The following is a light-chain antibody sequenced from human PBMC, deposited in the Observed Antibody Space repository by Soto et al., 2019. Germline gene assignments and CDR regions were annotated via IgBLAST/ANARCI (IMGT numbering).Light chain of an antibody. CDR3: QQYGGSPLYT. J-gene: IGKJ2*01. CDR2: AAS. V-gene: IGKV3-20*01. CDR1: QSVSH. Sequence: EIVLTQSPGTLPLSPGETATLSCRASQSVSHLAWYQQKPGQAPRLLVYAASSRATGIPDRFSGSGSGTDFTLTISRLEPEDFAVYYCQQYGGSPLYTVGQGTRLEIK.